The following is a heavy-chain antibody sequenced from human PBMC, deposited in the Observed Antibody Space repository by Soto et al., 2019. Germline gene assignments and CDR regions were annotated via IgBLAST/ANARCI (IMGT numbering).Heavy chain of an antibody. Sequence: PSETLSLTCTVSGGSLSSSSYYWGWLRQPPGKGLEWIGSIYYSGSTYYNPSLKSRVTISVDTSKNQFSLKLSSVTAADTAVYYCASLVGGAYYFDYWGQGTLVTVSS. J-gene: IGHJ4*02. D-gene: IGHD3-16*01. CDR2: IYYSGST. CDR3: ASLVGGAYYFDY. CDR1: GGSLSSSSYY. V-gene: IGHV4-39*01.